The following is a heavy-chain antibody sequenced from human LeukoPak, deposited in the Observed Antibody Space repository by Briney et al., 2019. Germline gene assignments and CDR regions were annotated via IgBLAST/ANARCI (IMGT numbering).Heavy chain of an antibody. D-gene: IGHD2-21*01. CDR2: INHSGST. CDR1: GGSFSGYY. CDR3: ARGEDAIRFDP. Sequence: PGETLSLTCAVYGGSFSGYYGSWIRQPPGKGLEWIGEINHSGSTNYNPSLKSRVTISVDTSKNQFSLKLSSVTAADTAVYYCARGEDAIRFDPWGQGTLVTVSS. J-gene: IGHJ5*02. V-gene: IGHV4-34*01.